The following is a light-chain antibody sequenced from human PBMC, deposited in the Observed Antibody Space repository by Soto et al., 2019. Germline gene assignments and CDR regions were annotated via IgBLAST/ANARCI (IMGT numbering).Light chain of an antibody. Sequence: QSALPQPASVYGSPGQSIPISCTGTSSDVGGYNYVSWYKQHPGKAPTLMIDDVSNRPTGVSNRFSGSKSGNTASLTISGLHAEDDDYYYCSSYTSRSIYVFGTGTKLTVL. CDR2: DVS. CDR1: SSDVGGYNY. J-gene: IGLJ1*01. V-gene: IGLV2-14*01. CDR3: SSYTSRSIYV.